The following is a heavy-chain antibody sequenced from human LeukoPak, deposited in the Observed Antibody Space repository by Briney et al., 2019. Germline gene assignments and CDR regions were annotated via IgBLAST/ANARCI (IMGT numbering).Heavy chain of an antibody. CDR3: AREMDDSSGYYYVAWFDP. CDR1: GGSISSGGYS. V-gene: IGHV4-30-2*01. D-gene: IGHD3-22*01. CDR2: IYHSGST. J-gene: IGHJ5*02. Sequence: SETLSLTCAVSGGSISSGGYSWSWIRQPPGKGLEWIGYIYHSGSTYYNPSLKSRVTISVDRSKNQFSLKLSSVTAADTAVYYCAREMDDSSGYYYVAWFDPWGQGTLVTVSS.